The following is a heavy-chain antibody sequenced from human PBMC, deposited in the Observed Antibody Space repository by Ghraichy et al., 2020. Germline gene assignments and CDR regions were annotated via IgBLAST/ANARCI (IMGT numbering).Heavy chain of an antibody. Sequence: SETLSLTCAVYGGSFSGYYWSWIRQPPGKGLEWIGEINHSGSTNYNPSLKSRVTISVDTSKNQFSLKLSSVTAADTAVYYCARPQQCSSTSCSLESGDSYFDYWGQGTLVTVSS. CDR3: ARPQQCSSTSCSLESGDSYFDY. CDR1: GGSFSGYY. D-gene: IGHD2-2*01. CDR2: INHSGST. J-gene: IGHJ4*02. V-gene: IGHV4-34*01.